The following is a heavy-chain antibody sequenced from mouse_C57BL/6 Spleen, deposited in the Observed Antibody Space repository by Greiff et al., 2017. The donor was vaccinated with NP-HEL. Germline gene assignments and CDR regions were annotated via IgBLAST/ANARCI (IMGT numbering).Heavy chain of an antibody. CDR1: GYTFTSYW. CDR2: IHPNSGST. V-gene: IGHV1-64*01. Sequence: QVQLQQPGAELVKPGASVKLSCKASGYTFTSYWMHWVKQRPGQGLEWIGMIHPNSGSTNYNEKFKSKATLTVDKSSSTAYMQLSSLTSEYSAVYYCARGRRDYGSSWYFDVWGTGTTVTVSS. D-gene: IGHD1-1*01. CDR3: ARGRRDYGSSWYFDV. J-gene: IGHJ1*03.